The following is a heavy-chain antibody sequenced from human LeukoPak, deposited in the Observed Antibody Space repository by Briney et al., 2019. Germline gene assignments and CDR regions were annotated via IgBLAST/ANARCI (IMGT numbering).Heavy chain of an antibody. V-gene: IGHV3-21*01. D-gene: IGHD1-26*01. Sequence: GGSLRLSYAASGFTFSSYSMNWVRQAPGKGLGWVSSISSSSSYIYYADSVKGRFTISRDNAKNSLYLQMNSLRAEDTAVYYCPRDVGRYNWFDPWGQGTLVTV. CDR2: ISSSSSYI. J-gene: IGHJ5*02. CDR1: GFTFSSYS. CDR3: PRDVGRYNWFDP.